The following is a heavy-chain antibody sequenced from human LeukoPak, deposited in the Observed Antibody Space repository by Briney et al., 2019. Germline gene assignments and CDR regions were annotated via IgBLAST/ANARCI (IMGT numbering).Heavy chain of an antibody. CDR2: INHSGST. CDR3: ARGKKTIFGVVNWFDP. V-gene: IGHV4-34*01. Sequence: SETLSLTCAVYGGSFSGYYWSWVRQPPGKGLEWIGEINHSGSTNYNPSLKSRVTISVDTSKNQFSLKLSSVTAADTAVYYCARGKKTIFGVVNWFDPWGQGTLVTVSS. D-gene: IGHD3-3*01. CDR1: GGSFSGYY. J-gene: IGHJ5*02.